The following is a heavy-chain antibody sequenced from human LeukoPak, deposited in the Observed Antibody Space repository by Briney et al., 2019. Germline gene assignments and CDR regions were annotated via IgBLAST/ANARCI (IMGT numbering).Heavy chain of an antibody. CDR1: GGSISSYY. J-gene: IGHJ4*02. Sequence: SETLSLTCTVSGGSISSYYWSWIQQPPGKGLEWIGYIYYSGSTNYNPSLKSRVTISVDTSKNQFSLKLSSVTAADMAVYYCAGEKRSDIVATYYFDYWGQGTLVTVSS. CDR2: IYYSGST. CDR3: AGEKRSDIVATYYFDY. V-gene: IGHV4-59*01. D-gene: IGHD5-12*01.